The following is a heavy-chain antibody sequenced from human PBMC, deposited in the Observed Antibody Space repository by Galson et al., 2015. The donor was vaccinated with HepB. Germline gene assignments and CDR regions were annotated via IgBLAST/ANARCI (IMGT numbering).Heavy chain of an antibody. CDR2: IYYSGST. V-gene: IGHV4-39*01. Sequence: LSLTCTVSGGSISSSSYYWGWIRQPPGKGLEWIGSIYYSGSTYYNPSLKSRVTIPVDTSKNQFSLKLSSVTAADTAVYYCARENVNYYDSRLDYWGQGTLVTVSS. CDR3: ARENVNYYDSRLDY. J-gene: IGHJ4*02. D-gene: IGHD3-22*01. CDR1: GGSISSSSYY.